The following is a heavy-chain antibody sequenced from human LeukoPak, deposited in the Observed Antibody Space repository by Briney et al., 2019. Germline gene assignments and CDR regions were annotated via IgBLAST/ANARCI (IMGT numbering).Heavy chain of an antibody. CDR2: IKQDGSGK. CDR3: ARVRSGSANEDLDY. CDR1: GFTFSSYW. Sequence: GGSLRLSCAASGFTFSSYWMTWVRQAPGKGLEWVANIKQDGSGKYYVDSVKGRFTISRDNSKNTLFLQMNSLTAEDTAVYYCARVRSGSANEDLDYWGQGTLVTVSS. V-gene: IGHV3-7*01. J-gene: IGHJ4*02. D-gene: IGHD1-26*01.